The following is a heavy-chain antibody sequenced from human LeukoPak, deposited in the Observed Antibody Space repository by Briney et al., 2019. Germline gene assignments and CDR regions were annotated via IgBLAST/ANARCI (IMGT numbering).Heavy chain of an antibody. CDR1: GGSISSYY. Sequence: SETLSLTCTVSGGSISSYYWSWIRQPAGKGLEWIGRIYTSGSTDYNPSLKSRVTISVDKSKNQFSLKLSSVTAADTAVYYCAYMEGSSWYYFDYWGQGTLVTVSS. CDR2: IYTSGST. V-gene: IGHV4-4*07. CDR3: AYMEGSSWYYFDY. J-gene: IGHJ4*02. D-gene: IGHD6-13*01.